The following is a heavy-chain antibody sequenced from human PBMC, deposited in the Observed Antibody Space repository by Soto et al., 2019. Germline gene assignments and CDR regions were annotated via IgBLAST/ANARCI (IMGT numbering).Heavy chain of an antibody. D-gene: IGHD2-2*01. CDR1: GYTFTSYD. Sequence: GASVKVSCKASGYTFTSYDINWVRQATGQGLEWMGWMNPNSGNTGYAQKFQGRVTMTRNTSISTAYMELSSLRSEDTAVYYCARWDWFDCSSTSCYEGYYYMDVWGKGTTVTVSS. V-gene: IGHV1-8*01. CDR3: ARWDWFDCSSTSCYEGYYYMDV. CDR2: MNPNSGNT. J-gene: IGHJ6*03.